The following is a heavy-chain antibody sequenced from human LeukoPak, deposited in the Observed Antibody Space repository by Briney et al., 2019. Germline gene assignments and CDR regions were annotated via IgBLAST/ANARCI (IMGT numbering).Heavy chain of an antibody. CDR2: TNHSGST. Sequence: PSETPSLTCVVYGGSFSGYYWSWIRQPPGKGLEWIGETNHSGSTNYNPSLKSRVTISVDTSKNQFSLKLSSVTAADTAVYYCARVRYSGYVDYWGQGTLVTVSS. J-gene: IGHJ4*02. CDR1: GGSFSGYY. CDR3: ARVRYSGYVDY. V-gene: IGHV4-34*01. D-gene: IGHD5-12*01.